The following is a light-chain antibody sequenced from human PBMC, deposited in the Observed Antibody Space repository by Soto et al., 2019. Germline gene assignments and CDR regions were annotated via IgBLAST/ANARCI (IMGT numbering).Light chain of an antibody. J-gene: IGLJ1*01. CDR1: SSDVGGYNY. CDR2: DVS. V-gene: IGLV2-11*01. Sequence: QSVLTQPRSVSGSPGQSFTISCTGTSSDVGGYNYVSWYQQHPGKAPKLMVYDVSKRPSGVPDRFSGSKSGNTASLTISGLQAEDEADYYCCSYAGSYTLYVFGTGTKVTVL. CDR3: CSYAGSYTLYV.